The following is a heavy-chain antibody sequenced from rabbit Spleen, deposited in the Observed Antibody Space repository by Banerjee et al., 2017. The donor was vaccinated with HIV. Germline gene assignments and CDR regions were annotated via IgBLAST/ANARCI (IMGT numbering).Heavy chain of an antibody. CDR1: GFSLNYRYV. CDR3: ARDLAAVIGWNFNL. CDR2: INTSSGSS. D-gene: IGHD1-1*01. V-gene: IGHV1S45*01. J-gene: IGHJ4*01. Sequence: QEQLEESGGDLVKPGASLTLTCTASGFSLNYRYVMCWVRQAPGKGLEWIGCINTSSGSSVYATWAKGRFTISKTSWTTVTLQMTSLTAADTATYFCARDLAAVIGWNFNLWGPGTLVTVS.